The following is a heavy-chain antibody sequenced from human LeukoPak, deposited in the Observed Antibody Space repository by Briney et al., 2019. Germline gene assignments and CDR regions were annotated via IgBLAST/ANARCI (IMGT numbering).Heavy chain of an antibody. V-gene: IGHV4-61*05. Sequence: SETLSLTCSVSGGSIRSSSYYWGWIRQPPGKGLEWIGYIYYSGSTNYNPSLKSRVTISVDTSKNQFSLKLSSVTAADTAVYYCARTYYHGDLGDDAFDIWGQGTMVTVSS. CDR2: IYYSGST. CDR3: ARTYYHGDLGDDAFDI. J-gene: IGHJ3*02. D-gene: IGHD4-17*01. CDR1: GGSIRSSSYY.